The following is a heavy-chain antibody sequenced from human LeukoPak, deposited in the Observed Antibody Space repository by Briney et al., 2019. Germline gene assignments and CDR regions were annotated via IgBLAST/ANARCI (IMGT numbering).Heavy chain of an antibody. J-gene: IGHJ4*02. CDR2: IYHSGSS. V-gene: IGHV4-38-2*01. CDR1: GYSIYSNFD. CDR3: ARHDSSGSSGTYYSVDY. Sequence: SETLSLTCAVSGYSIYSNFDWGWIRQPPGKGLEWIGSIYHSGSSYYSPSLKSRVTISMDTSNNQLSLKPTSVTAADTAIYYCARHDSSGSSGTYYSVDYWGQGTLVTVSS. D-gene: IGHD3-10*01.